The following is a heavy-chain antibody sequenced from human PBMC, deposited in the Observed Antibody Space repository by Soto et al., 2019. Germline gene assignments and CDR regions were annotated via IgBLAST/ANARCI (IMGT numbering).Heavy chain of an antibody. J-gene: IGHJ6*02. CDR3: VRMKADSYSSYYAMDV. CDR2: IFSDSER. D-gene: IGHD3-10*01. CDR1: GFSLTTGRMG. V-gene: IGHV2-26*01. Sequence: QVTLREAGPVLVKPTETLTLTCNVSGFSLTTGRMGVSWIRQPPGKALEWLAHIFSDSERSYRRSLQGRPTVYKVGSGSQVVLTMTNMDPVETGTYFCVRMKADSYSSYYAMDVWGQGTTVTVSS.